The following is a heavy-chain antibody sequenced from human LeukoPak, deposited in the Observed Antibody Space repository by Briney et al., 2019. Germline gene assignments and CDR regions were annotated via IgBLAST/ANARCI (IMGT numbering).Heavy chain of an antibody. J-gene: IGHJ4*02. CDR3: ASWGEGDLDN. CDR2: IRYDGSNK. D-gene: IGHD3-10*01. V-gene: IGHV3-30*02. Sequence: GGSLRLSCAASGFTFSSYGMHWVRQAPGKGLEWVAFIRYDGSNKYYADSVKGRFTISRDNAKKSLYLQMNSLRVEDTGVYYCASWGEGDLDNWGQGTLVTVSS. CDR1: GFTFSSYG.